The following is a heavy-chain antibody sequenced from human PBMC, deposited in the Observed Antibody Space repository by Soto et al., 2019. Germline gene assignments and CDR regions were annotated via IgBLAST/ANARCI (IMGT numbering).Heavy chain of an antibody. CDR1: GGTFSKNT. CDR3: ASFLDYGDYTVYYYYYGMDV. CDR2: IMPVFGRP. V-gene: IGHV1-69*13. Sequence: SVKVSCKASGGTFSKNTISWVRQAPGQGLEWMGGIMPVFGRPNYAQKFQGRVTITADEYTRTAYMELSRLKSDDTAVYYCASFLDYGDYTVYYYYYGMDVWGQGTTVTVSS. D-gene: IGHD4-17*01. J-gene: IGHJ6*02.